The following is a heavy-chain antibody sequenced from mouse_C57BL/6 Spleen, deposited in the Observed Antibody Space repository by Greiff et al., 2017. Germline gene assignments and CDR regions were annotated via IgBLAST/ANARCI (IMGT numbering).Heavy chain of an antibody. V-gene: IGHV1-42*01. CDR1: GYSFTGYY. J-gene: IGHJ3*01. CDR2: INPSTGGT. Sequence: VQLQQSGPELVKPGASVKISCKASGYSFTGYYMNWVKQSPEKSLEWIGEINPSTGGTTYNQKFKAKATLTVDKSSSTAYMQLKSLTSEDSAVYYCARVGYPGGVAYWGQGTLVTVSA. D-gene: IGHD4-1*01. CDR3: ARVGYPGGVAY.